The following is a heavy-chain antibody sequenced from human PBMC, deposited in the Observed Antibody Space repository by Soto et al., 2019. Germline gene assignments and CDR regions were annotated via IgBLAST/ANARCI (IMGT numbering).Heavy chain of an antibody. CDR1: GYSFTGYW. Sequence: CEFLRICCSGAGYSFTGYWSGRVRKMPGKGLEWRGIIYSGESDTRYRPSFQGEVTISADKSISTAYLQWSSLKASDTAMYYCARSPCEYSGYDHRIYAPGMDVCGKATSVTVSS. CDR3: ARSPCEYSGYDHRIYAPGMDV. V-gene: IGHV5-51*01. CDR2: IYSGESDT. D-gene: IGHD5-12*01. J-gene: IGHJ6*04.